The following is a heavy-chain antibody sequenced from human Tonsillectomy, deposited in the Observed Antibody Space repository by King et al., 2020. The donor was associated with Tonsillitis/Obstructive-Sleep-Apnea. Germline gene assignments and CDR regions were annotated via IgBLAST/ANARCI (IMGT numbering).Heavy chain of an antibody. D-gene: IGHD2/OR15-2a*01. CDR3: AREIEYGWFDP. J-gene: IGHJ5*02. Sequence: QLVQSGGGLVQPGGSLRLSCAASGFTVSSNSMSWVRQAPGKGLEWVSVLLSGGSIYYAGSGMGRFTISRDNSKNTLFLQMNSLRAEDTAVYYCAREIEYGWFDPWGQGTLVTVSS. CDR2: LLSGGSI. V-gene: IGHV3-66*01. CDR1: GFTVSSNS.